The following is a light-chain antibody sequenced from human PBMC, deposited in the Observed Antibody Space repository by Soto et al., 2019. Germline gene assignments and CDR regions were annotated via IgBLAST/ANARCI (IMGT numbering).Light chain of an antibody. CDR1: QTVSITY. J-gene: IGKJ5*01. Sequence: PGESATLSFMASQTVSITYLTWYQQKPGQAPRLLIFGASKRATGIPDRFSGSGSGRDFTLTISGLEPEDFAVYYCQQYGSSPRISFGQGTRLEI. CDR2: GAS. V-gene: IGKV3-20*01. CDR3: QQYGSSPRIS.